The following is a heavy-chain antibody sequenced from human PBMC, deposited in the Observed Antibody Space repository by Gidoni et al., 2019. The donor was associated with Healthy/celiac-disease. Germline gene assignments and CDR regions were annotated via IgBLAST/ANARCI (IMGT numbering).Heavy chain of an antibody. D-gene: IGHD1-1*01. CDR2: ISGSGGST. J-gene: IGHJ4*02. CDR3: AKCGENDVRSDYFDY. CDR1: GFTFSSYA. V-gene: IGHV3-23*01. Sequence: EVQPLESVGGLVQPGGSLSLSCAASGFTFSSYAMSWVRPAPGKGLEWVSAISGSGGSTYYADSVKGRFTISRDNSKNTLYLQMNSLRAEDTAVYYCAKCGENDVRSDYFDYWGQGTLVTVSS.